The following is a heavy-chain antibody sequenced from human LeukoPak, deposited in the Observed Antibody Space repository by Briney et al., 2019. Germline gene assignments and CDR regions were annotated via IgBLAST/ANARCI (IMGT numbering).Heavy chain of an antibody. CDR3: ARVGGDYSVDY. CDR2: ISSNGGST. J-gene: IGHJ4*02. D-gene: IGHD4-17*01. Sequence: GGSLRLSCAASGLTFSSYAMHWVRQAPGKGLEYVSAISSNGGSTYYANSVKGRFTISRDSSKNTLYLQMGSLRAEDMAVYYCARVGGDYSVDYWGQGTLVTVSS. V-gene: IGHV3-64*01. CDR1: GLTFSSYA.